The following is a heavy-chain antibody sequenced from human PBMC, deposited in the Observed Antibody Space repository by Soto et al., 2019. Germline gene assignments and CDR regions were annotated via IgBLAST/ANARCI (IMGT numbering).Heavy chain of an antibody. CDR2: IYYSGST. Sequence: SETLSLTCTVSGGSTSRYYWSWIRQPPGKGLEWIGYIYYSGSTNYNPSLTSRVTISVDTSTNQFSLKLSSVTAADTVVYYCARVPLYAARGYYILTGYSSSPRFYYYYYYMDVWGKGTTVTVSS. J-gene: IGHJ6*03. D-gene: IGHD3-9*01. CDR1: GGSTSRYY. V-gene: IGHV4-59*01. CDR3: ARVPLYAARGYYILTGYSSSPRFYYYYYYMDV.